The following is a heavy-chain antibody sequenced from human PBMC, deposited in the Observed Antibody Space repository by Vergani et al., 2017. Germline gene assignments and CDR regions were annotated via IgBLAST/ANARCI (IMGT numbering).Heavy chain of an antibody. CDR1: GDSLRGYY. D-gene: IGHD2-21*01. V-gene: IGHV4-59*10. Sequence: QVQLQQWGAGLVKPSETLSLTCAVYGDSLRGYYWNWIRQPPGKGLEWIGRIYTSGATNYNPSLRSRAIMSVDASKKQFSLKLTSVTAADTAVYYCARDGGEYDKDALDVWGQGTKVTVTS. J-gene: IGHJ3*01. CDR2: IYTSGAT. CDR3: ARDGGEYDKDALDV.